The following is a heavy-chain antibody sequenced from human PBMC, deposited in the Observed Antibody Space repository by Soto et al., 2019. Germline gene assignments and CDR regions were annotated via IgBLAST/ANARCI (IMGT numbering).Heavy chain of an antibody. J-gene: IGHJ6*02. CDR2: ISWNSGSI. V-gene: IGHV3-9*01. CDR3: AKDAITMVRGVISYYGMDV. Sequence: EVQLVESGGGLVQPGRSLRLSCAASGFTFDDYAMHWVRQAPGKGLEWVSGISWNSGSIGYADSVKGRFTISRDNAKNSLYLQMNSLRAEDTAFYYCAKDAITMVRGVISYYGMDVWGQGTTVTVSS. CDR1: GFTFDDYA. D-gene: IGHD3-10*01.